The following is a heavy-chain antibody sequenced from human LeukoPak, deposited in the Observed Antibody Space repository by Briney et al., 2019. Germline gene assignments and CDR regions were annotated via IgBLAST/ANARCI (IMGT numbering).Heavy chain of an antibody. CDR1: GFSFSDYW. V-gene: IGHV3-30*02. J-gene: IGHJ6*03. CDR3: AKGSGYEHNYYYYYMDV. Sequence: GGSLRLSCAASGFSFSDYWMSWVRQPPGKGLEWVAFIRYDGSHKYYADSVKGRFTISRDNSKNTLYLQMNSLRAEDTAVYYCAKGSGYEHNYYYYYMDVWGKGTTVTISS. CDR2: IRYDGSHK. D-gene: IGHD5-12*01.